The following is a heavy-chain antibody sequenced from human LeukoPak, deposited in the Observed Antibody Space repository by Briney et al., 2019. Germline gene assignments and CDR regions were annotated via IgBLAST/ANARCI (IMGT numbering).Heavy chain of an antibody. CDR1: GFTFSAYS. Sequence: GGSLRLSCAASGFTFSAYSMNWVRQAPGKGLEWVSSITSSCTNIKYADSVKGRFTISRDNAENSLYLQMNSLRVEDTAVYYCASGGRFGDYWGQGTLVTVSS. V-gene: IGHV3-21*01. CDR2: ITSSCTNI. CDR3: ASGGRFGDY. D-gene: IGHD3-10*01. J-gene: IGHJ4*02.